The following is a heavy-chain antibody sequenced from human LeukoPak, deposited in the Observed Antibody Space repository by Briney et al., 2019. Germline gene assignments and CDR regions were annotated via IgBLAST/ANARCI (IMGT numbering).Heavy chain of an antibody. Sequence: GGSLRLSCAASGFTFSSTSMNWVRQAPGKGLEWVTYISSSSSTIFYADSVKGRFTISRDNAKNSLYLEMSSLRAEDKAVYYCARKTGGSLDIWGQGTMVTVSS. CDR1: GFTFSSTS. CDR2: ISSSSSTI. V-gene: IGHV3-48*01. CDR3: ARKTGGSLDI. D-gene: IGHD7-27*01. J-gene: IGHJ3*02.